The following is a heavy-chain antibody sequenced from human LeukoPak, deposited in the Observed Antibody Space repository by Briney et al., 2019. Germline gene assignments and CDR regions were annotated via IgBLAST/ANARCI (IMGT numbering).Heavy chain of an antibody. V-gene: IGHV4-34*01. Sequence: SETLSLTCAVYGGSFSGYYWSWIRHPPGKGLEWSGEINHSGSTNYNPSLKSRVTISVDTSKNQVSLKLSSVTAADTAVYYWARWWSRKSSSAAHTFDYWGQGTLVTVSS. CDR3: ARWWSRKSSSAAHTFDY. CDR1: GGSFSGYY. J-gene: IGHJ4*02. D-gene: IGHD6-13*01. CDR2: INHSGST.